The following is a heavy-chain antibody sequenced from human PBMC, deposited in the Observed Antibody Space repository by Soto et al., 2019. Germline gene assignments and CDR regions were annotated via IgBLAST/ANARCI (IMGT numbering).Heavy chain of an antibody. D-gene: IGHD6-19*01. CDR3: AREATTVAGFDY. CDR1: GGSFSGYY. Sequence: PSETLSLTCAVYGGSFSGYYWSWIRQPPGKGLEWIGEINHSGSTNYNPSLKSRVTISVDTSKNQFSLKLSSVTAADTAVYYCAREATTVAGFDYWGQGTLVTVSS. CDR2: INHSGST. V-gene: IGHV4-34*01. J-gene: IGHJ4*02.